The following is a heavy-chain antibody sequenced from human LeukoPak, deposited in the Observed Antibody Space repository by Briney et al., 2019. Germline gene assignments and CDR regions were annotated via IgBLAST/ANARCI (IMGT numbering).Heavy chain of an antibody. CDR2: IKKDGSEK. CDR1: GFSFSGVW. J-gene: IGHJ6*02. V-gene: IGHV3-7*04. Sequence: PGGSLRLSCAASGFSFSGVWMTWARQAPGKGLEWVANIKKDGSEKYYVDSVKGRFTISRDNAKNSLYLQMHSLRVEDTALYYCARGYGLDVWGQGTMVTVSS. CDR3: ARGYGLDV.